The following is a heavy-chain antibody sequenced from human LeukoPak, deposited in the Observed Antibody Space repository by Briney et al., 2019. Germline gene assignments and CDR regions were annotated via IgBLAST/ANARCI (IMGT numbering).Heavy chain of an antibody. D-gene: IGHD1-20*01. CDR1: GDSISSSY. V-gene: IGHV4-4*09. J-gene: IGHJ4*02. CDR3: ARLIPGTMGLRKNYFDY. CDR2: ISASGNT. Sequence: PSETLSLTCTVSGDSISSSYWIWIRQTPGKGLEWIGYISASGNTNYNPSLKSRIIISVDMSKNQFSLKLSSVTAADTAVYYCARLIPGTMGLRKNYFDYWGQGTLVTVFS.